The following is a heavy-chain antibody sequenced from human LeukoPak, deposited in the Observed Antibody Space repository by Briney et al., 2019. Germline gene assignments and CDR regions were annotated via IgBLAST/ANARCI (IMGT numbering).Heavy chain of an antibody. CDR1: GYTFTSYD. Sequence: ASVKVSCKASGYTFTSYDINWVRQATGQGLEWMGWMNPNSGNTGYAQKFQGRVTMTRNTSISTAYMELSSLRSEDTAVYYCARSRKYYCSSTSCWFDHWGQGTLVTVSS. J-gene: IGHJ5*02. CDR2: MNPNSGNT. V-gene: IGHV1-8*01. CDR3: ARSRKYYCSSTSCWFDH. D-gene: IGHD2-2*01.